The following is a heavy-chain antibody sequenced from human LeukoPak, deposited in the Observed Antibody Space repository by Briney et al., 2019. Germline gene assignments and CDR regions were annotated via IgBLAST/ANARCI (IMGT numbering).Heavy chain of an antibody. CDR1: GFTFSSYA. Sequence: PGGSLRLSCAASGFTFSSYAMHWVRQAPGKGLEWVAVISYDGSKKYYADSVKGRFTISRDNSKNTLYLQMNSLRAEDTAVYYCARDRLGEPREYYFDYWGQGTLVTVSS. D-gene: IGHD2-21*01. CDR2: ISYDGSKK. CDR3: ARDRLGEPREYYFDY. J-gene: IGHJ4*02. V-gene: IGHV3-30*04.